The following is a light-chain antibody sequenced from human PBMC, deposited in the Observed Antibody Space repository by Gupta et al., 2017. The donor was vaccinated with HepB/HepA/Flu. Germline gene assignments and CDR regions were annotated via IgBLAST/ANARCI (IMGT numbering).Light chain of an antibody. CDR3: QQKDSTPRT. CDR2: WAS. CDR1: SNNKNY. Sequence: DIVMTQSPDSLAVSLGGRTTSSNNKNYLAWYQQKPGQPPKLLIYWASTRESGVPDRFSGSGSGTDFTLTISSRQAEDVAVYYCQQKDSTPRTFGQGTKVEIK. J-gene: IGKJ1*01. V-gene: IGKV4-1*01.